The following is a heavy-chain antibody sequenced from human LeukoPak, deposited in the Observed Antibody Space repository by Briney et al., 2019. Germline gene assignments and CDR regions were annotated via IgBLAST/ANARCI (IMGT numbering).Heavy chain of an antibody. CDR1: GASISSHS. V-gene: IGHV4-59*11. CDR3: ARGSDWYLP. Sequence: PSETLFLTCSVSGASISSHSWSWIRQPPGKGLEWIGYFHYNGDTSYNPSLKSRVTMTVDKSKNRFSLQLRSLSAADTAVYFCARGSDWYLPWSQGTLVTVSS. J-gene: IGHJ4*02. CDR2: FHYNGDT. D-gene: IGHD6-19*01.